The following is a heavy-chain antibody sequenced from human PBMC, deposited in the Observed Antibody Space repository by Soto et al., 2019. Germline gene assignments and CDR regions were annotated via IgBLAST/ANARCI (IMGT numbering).Heavy chain of an antibody. J-gene: IGHJ5*02. V-gene: IGHV4-31*03. Sequence: TLSLTCTVSGGSISSGGYYWSWIRQHPGKGLEWIGYIYYSGSTYYNPSLKSRVTISVDTSKNQFSLKLSSVTAADTAVYYCARVSSSSQWCQPWGQGTLVTVPS. D-gene: IGHD6-13*01. CDR1: GGSISSGGYY. CDR3: ARVSSSSQWCQP. CDR2: IYYSGST.